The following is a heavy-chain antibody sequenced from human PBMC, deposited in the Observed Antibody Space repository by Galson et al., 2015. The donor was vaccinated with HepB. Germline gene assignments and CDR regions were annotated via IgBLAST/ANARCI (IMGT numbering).Heavy chain of an antibody. D-gene: IGHD3-10*01. CDR2: INAGNGNT. V-gene: IGHV1-3*01. J-gene: IGHJ3*02. Sequence: SVKVSCKASGYTFTSYAMRWVRQAPGQRLEWMGWINAGNGNTKYSQKFQGRVTITRDTSASTAYMELSSLRSEDTAVYYCARGFGEFDAFDIWGQGTMVTVSS. CDR3: ARGFGEFDAFDI. CDR1: GYTFTSYA.